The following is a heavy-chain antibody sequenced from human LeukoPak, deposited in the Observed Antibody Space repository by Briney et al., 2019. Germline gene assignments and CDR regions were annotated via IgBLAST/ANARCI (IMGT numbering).Heavy chain of an antibody. CDR1: GGTFSSYA. J-gene: IGHJ6*03. V-gene: IGHV1-69*06. CDR3: ARASSYCTNGVCFSRAYYYYYMDV. Sequence: SVKVSCKASGGTFSSYAISWVRQAPGQGLEWMGGIIPIFGTANYAQKFQGRVTITADKSTSTASMELSSLRSEDTAVYYCARASSYCTNGVCFSRAYYYYYMDVWGKGTTVTVSS. D-gene: IGHD2-8*01. CDR2: IIPIFGTA.